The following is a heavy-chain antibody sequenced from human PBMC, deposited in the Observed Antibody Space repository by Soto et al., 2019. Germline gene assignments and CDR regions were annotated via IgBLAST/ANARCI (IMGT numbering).Heavy chain of an antibody. CDR1: GGSISSGGYY. D-gene: IGHD6-13*01. V-gene: IGHV4-31*03. Sequence: QVQLQESGPGLVKPSQTLSLTCTVSGGSISSGGYYWSWIRQHPGKGLEWIGYIYYSGSTYYNPSPXSXATISVDTSKTQFSLKLSSVTAADTAVYYCARGGSSSPYLESWGQGTLVTVSS. CDR3: ARGGSSSPYLES. J-gene: IGHJ4*02. CDR2: IYYSGST.